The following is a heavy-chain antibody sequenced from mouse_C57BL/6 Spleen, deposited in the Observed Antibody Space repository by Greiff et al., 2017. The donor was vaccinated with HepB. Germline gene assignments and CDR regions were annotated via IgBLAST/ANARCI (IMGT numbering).Heavy chain of an antibody. CDR2: ISSGSSTI. V-gene: IGHV5-17*01. Sequence: VQLKQSGGGLVKPGGSLKLSCAASGFTFSDYGMHWVRQAPEKGLEWVAYISSGSSTIYYADTVKGRFTISRDNAKNTLFLQMTSLRSEDTAMYYGARPPYGSSYWYFDVWGTGTTVTVSS. CDR1: GFTFSDYG. D-gene: IGHD1-1*01. J-gene: IGHJ1*03. CDR3: ARPPYGSSYWYFDV.